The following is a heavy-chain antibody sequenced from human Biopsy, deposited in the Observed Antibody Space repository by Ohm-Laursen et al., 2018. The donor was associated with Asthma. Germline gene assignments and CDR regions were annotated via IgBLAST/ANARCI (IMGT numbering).Heavy chain of an antibody. CDR2: INAGDGNT. V-gene: IGHV1-3*01. Sequence: GASVKVSCNASGYTFIHFAIHWVRQAPGQRLEWMGWINAGDGNTKYSQKFQGRVTITRDTSASTAYMDLRSLRSEDTAMYYCARTYYDFLTGQVNDAFATWGQGTMVTVSS. CDR1: GYTFIHFA. J-gene: IGHJ3*02. D-gene: IGHD3-9*01. CDR3: ARTYYDFLTGQVNDAFAT.